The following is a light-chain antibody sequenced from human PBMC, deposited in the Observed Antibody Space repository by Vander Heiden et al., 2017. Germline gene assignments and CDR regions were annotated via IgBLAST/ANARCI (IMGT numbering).Light chain of an antibody. J-gene: IGLJ1*01. CDR2: RDS. Sequence: SYELIQPLSVSVALGQTARITCGGNNIGSKNVTWYQQQPGPAPLLVLYRDSHRPSGIPERFSGSNSGNTATLTISRAQAGDEADYYCQVWDINTALYVFGTGTKVTVL. V-gene: IGLV3-9*01. CDR1: NIGSKN. CDR3: QVWDINTALYV.